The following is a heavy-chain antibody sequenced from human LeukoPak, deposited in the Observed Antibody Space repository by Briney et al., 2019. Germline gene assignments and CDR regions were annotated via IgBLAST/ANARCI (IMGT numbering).Heavy chain of an antibody. D-gene: IGHD2-21*01. CDR2: ISYDGSNK. J-gene: IGHJ4*02. Sequence: GGSLRLSCAASGFTFSSYGMHWVRQAPGKGLEWVAVISYDGSNKYYADSVKGRFTISRDNSKNTLYLQMYSLRAEDTAVYYCAKDLMIVYCWGQGTLVTVSS. CDR1: GFTFSSYG. CDR3: AKDLMIVYC. V-gene: IGHV3-30*18.